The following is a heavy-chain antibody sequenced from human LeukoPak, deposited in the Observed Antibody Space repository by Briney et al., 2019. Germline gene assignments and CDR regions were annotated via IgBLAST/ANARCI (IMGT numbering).Heavy chain of an antibody. CDR1: GYTFTGYY. J-gene: IGHJ3*02. V-gene: IGHV1-2*06. CDR2: INPNSGGT. Sequence: GASVEVSCKASGYTFTGYYMHWVRQAPGQGLEWMGRINPNSGGTNYAQKFQGRVTMTRDTSISTAYMELSRLRSDDTAVYYCARDPLYYYDSSGNDAFDIWGQGTMVTVSS. D-gene: IGHD3-22*01. CDR3: ARDPLYYYDSSGNDAFDI.